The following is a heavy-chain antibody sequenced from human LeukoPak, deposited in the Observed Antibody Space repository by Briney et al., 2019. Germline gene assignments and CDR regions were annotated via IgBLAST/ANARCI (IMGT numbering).Heavy chain of an antibody. CDR3: ARRISSWNVYIDK. Sequence: SETLSLTCTVSGGSLSGNYWSWIRQTPGKGLEWIGYIYSSGTTNYNRSLQSRVIMSLDTPKNQFSLSVTSVTAADTAMYFCARRISSWNVYIDKWGQGIQVTVSS. J-gene: IGHJ4*02. CDR2: IYSSGTT. D-gene: IGHD1-1*01. V-gene: IGHV4-4*09. CDR1: GGSLSGNY.